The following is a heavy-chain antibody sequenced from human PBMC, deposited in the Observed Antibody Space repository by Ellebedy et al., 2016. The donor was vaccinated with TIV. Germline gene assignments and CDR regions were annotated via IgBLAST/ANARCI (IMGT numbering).Heavy chain of an antibody. J-gene: IGHJ6*02. V-gene: IGHV3-13*01. CDR3: TRFEIISGGGYGMDV. D-gene: IGHD3-16*01. CDR2: IDNAGDT. CDR1: GFTFSRYD. Sequence: GESLKISXVASGFTFSRYDMHWVRQSTRKGLEWVASIDNAGDTCYPGSVKGRFTISRENAKNSLYLQMNSLRVEDTAVYYCTRFEIISGGGYGMDVWGQGTTVTVS.